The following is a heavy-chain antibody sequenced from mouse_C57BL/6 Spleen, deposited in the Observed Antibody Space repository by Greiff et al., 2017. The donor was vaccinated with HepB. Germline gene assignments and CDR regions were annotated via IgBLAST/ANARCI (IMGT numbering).Heavy chain of an antibody. J-gene: IGHJ4*01. Sequence: EVKLVESGPELVKPGASVKIPCKASGYTFTDYNMDWVKQSHGKSLEWIGDINPNNGGTIYNQKFKGNATLTVDKSSITAYMELRSLTSADTAVYYCARVDGYSSYAMDYWGQGTSVTVSS. CDR1: GYTFTDYN. CDR3: ARVDGYSSYAMDY. V-gene: IGHV1-18*01. CDR2: INPNNGGT. D-gene: IGHD2-3*01.